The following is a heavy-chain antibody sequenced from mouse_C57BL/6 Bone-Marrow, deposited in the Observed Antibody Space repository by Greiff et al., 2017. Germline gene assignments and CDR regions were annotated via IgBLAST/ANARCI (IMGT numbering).Heavy chain of an antibody. D-gene: IGHD1-1*01. CDR2: IYPRSGNT. Sequence: VQLQQSGAELVRPGASVKLSCKASGYTFTSYGISWVKQRTGQGLEWIGEIYPRSGNTYYNEKFKGKATLTADQSASTAYMELRSLTSEDSAVYSCAEGVSSCDAMDYWGQGTSVTVSA. CDR1: GYTFTSYG. V-gene: IGHV1-81*01. CDR3: AEGVSSCDAMDY. J-gene: IGHJ4*01.